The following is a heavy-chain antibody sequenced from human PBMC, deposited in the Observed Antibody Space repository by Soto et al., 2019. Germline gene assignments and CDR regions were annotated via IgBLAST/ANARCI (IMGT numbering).Heavy chain of an antibody. V-gene: IGHV1-2*02. J-gene: IGHJ5*02. CDR2: INPNSGVT. CDR1: GYTFTAYY. Sequence: SVKVSCKASGYTFTAYYMHWVRQAPGQGLEWMGWINPNSGVTNYAQKFQGRVTMTRDTSISTVYMDLSSLISDDTAVYFCARGGLVVANWFDPWGQGTLVTVSS. D-gene: IGHD2-15*01. CDR3: ARGGLVVANWFDP.